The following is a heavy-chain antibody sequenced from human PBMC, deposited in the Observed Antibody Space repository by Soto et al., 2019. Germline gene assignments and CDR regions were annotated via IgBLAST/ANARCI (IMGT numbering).Heavy chain of an antibody. CDR2: ISGSGGST. D-gene: IGHD2-15*01. CDR3: AKILTVVVAATHDAFDI. V-gene: IGHV3-23*01. CDR1: GFTFSSYA. Sequence: GGSLRLSCAASGFTFSSYAMSWVRQAPGKGLEWVSAISGSGGSTYYADSGKGRFTISRDNSKNTLYLQMNSLRAEETAVYYCAKILTVVVAATHDAFDIWGQGTMVTVSS. J-gene: IGHJ3*02.